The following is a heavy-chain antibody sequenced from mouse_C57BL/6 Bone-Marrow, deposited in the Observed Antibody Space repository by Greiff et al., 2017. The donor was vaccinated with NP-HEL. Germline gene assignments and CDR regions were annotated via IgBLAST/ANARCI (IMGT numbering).Heavy chain of an antibody. J-gene: IGHJ3*01. V-gene: IGHV5-2*01. CDR1: EYEFPSHD. CDR3: ARQISWLLRFAY. Sequence: EVKLQESGGGLVQPGESLKLSCESNEYEFPSHDMSWVRKTPEKRLELVAAINSDGGSTYYPDTMERRFIISRDNTKKTLYLQMSSLRSEDTALYYCARQISWLLRFAYWGQGTLVTVSA. CDR2: INSDGGST. D-gene: IGHD2-3*01.